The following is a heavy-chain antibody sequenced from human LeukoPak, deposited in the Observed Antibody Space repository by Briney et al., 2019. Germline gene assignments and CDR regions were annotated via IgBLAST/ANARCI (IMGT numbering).Heavy chain of an antibody. Sequence: SETLSLTCAVYGGSFSGYYWSWIRQPPGKGLEWIGEINHSGSTNYNPSLKSRVTISVDTSKNQFSLKLSSVIAADTAVYYCARAGYCSGGSCYSRYYYYYYMDVWGKGTTVTISS. CDR3: ARAGYCSGGSCYSRYYYYYYMDV. J-gene: IGHJ6*03. V-gene: IGHV4-34*01. CDR1: GGSFSGYY. CDR2: INHSGST. D-gene: IGHD2-15*01.